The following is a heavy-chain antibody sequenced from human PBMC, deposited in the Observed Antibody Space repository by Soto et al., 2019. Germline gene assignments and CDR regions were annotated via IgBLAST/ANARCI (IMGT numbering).Heavy chain of an antibody. J-gene: IGHJ5*02. CDR3: TKAGGTWPWWFDA. Sequence: PGGSLRLSCAASGFSFSGYGLSWVRQAPGKGLDWVSGISGGGGATYYADSVKGRFTISRDNSKNTLYLQMNSLRAEDTALYYCTKAGGTWPWWFDAWGQGSPVTVSS. CDR2: ISGGGGAT. CDR1: GFSFSGYG. V-gene: IGHV3-23*01.